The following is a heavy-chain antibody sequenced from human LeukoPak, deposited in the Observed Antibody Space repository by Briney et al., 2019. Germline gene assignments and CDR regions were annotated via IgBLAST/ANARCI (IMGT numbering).Heavy chain of an antibody. D-gene: IGHD1-1*01. CDR3: TRDGSYYFYYYMDV. Sequence: PGGSLRLSCTTSGFAFPDYSMTWVRQAPGKGLECVGFIRSKASGETTGYAASVKGRFTISRDDSKSIAYLQMNTLKTEDTAVYYCTRDGSYYFYYYMDVWGKGTTVTVSS. CDR2: IRSKASGETT. V-gene: IGHV3-49*04. J-gene: IGHJ6*03. CDR1: GFAFPDYS.